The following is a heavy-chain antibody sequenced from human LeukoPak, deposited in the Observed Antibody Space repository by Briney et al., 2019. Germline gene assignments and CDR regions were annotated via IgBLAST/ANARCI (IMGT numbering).Heavy chain of an antibody. J-gene: IGHJ4*02. CDR1: GASISSYY. CDR2: IYYSGST. Sequence: PSETLSLTCTVSGASISSYYWSWIRQPPGKGLEWIGYIYYSGSTNYNPSLKSRVTISVDTSKNQFSLKLSSVTAADTAVYYCARDVTLDSWGQGTLVTVSS. CDR3: ARDVTLDS. V-gene: IGHV4-59*01. D-gene: IGHD5-18*01.